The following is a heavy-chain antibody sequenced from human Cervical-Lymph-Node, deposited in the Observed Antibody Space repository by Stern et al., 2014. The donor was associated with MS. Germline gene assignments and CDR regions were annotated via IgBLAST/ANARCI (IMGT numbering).Heavy chain of an antibody. CDR1: GGTFRSYT. D-gene: IGHD5-24*01. J-gene: IGHJ4*02. Sequence: VQLVQSGAEVKKPGSSVKVSCKASGGTFRSYTISWVRQAPGQGLEWMGRIIPILGIANYAQKFQGRVTITADKSTSTAYMELSSLRSEDTAVYYCASENDEDGYNLDYWGQGTLVTVSS. CDR3: ASENDEDGYNLDY. V-gene: IGHV1-69*09. CDR2: IIPILGIA.